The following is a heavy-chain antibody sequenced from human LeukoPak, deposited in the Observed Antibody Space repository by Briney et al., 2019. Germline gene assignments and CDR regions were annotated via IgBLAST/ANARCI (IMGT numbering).Heavy chain of an antibody. J-gene: IGHJ1*01. Sequence: GGSLRLSCVASGFAFSTNWMNWVRQAPGEGLEWVANIGQGGSHVNYADSVKGRFSISRDNARNSLFLQLNNLRAEDMAVYYCASSYLKHWGQGTLVTVSS. CDR3: ASSYLKH. V-gene: IGHV3-7*01. CDR2: IGQGGSHV. CDR1: GFAFSTNW.